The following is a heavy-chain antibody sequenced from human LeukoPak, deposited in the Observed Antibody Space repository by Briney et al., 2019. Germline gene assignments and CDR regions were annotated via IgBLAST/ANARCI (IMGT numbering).Heavy chain of an antibody. CDR2: TKQDGGEK. J-gene: IGHJ4*02. D-gene: IGHD5-24*01. CDR3: AREVEMATIIYFDY. Sequence: GGSLRLSCAASGFTFSSYWMSWVRQAPGKGLEWVANTKQDGGEKYFVDSVKGRFTISRDNAKNSLYLQMNSLRAEDTAVYYCAREVEMATIIYFDYWGQGTLVTVSS. CDR1: GFTFSSYW. V-gene: IGHV3-7*01.